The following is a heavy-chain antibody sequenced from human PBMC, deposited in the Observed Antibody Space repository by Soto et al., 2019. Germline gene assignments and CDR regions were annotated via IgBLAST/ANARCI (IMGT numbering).Heavy chain of an antibody. CDR2: IWYDGSNK. CDR1: GFTFSTYA. CDR3: ARDFRDYYDSSGYSWFDP. V-gene: IGHV3-33*01. D-gene: IGHD3-22*01. Sequence: GGSLRLSCAASGFTFSTYAMSWVRQAPGKGLEWVAVIWYDGSNKYNADSVKGRFTISRDNSKNTLYLQMNSLRADDTAVYYCARDFRDYYDSSGYSWFDPWGQGTLVTVSS. J-gene: IGHJ5*02.